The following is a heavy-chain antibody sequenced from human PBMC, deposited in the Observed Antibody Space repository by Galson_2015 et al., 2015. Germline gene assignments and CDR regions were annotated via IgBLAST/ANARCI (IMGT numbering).Heavy chain of an antibody. Sequence: QSGAEVKKPGESLTISCTGSGYSFTSYWIGWVRQMPGKGLEWMGIIYPGDSDTRYSPSFQGQVTISADKSISTAYLQWSSLKASDTAMYYCASALTGYCSSTSCNDAFDIWGQGTMVTVSS. CDR1: GYSFTSYW. D-gene: IGHD2-2*01. CDR3: ASALTGYCSSTSCNDAFDI. CDR2: IYPGDSDT. V-gene: IGHV5-51*01. J-gene: IGHJ3*02.